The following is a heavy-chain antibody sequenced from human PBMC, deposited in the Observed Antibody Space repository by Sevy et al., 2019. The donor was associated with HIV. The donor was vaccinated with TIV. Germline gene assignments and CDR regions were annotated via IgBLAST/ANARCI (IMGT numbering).Heavy chain of an antibody. V-gene: IGHV3-11*01. J-gene: IGHJ4*02. D-gene: IGHD7-27*01. CDR1: VFTFSDYY. CDR3: ARDKETGIFDY. CDR2: ISSSGSTI. Sequence: GGSLRLSCAASVFTFSDYYMSWIRQAPGKGLEWVSYISSSGSTIYYADSVKGRFTISRDNAKNSLYLQMNSLRAEDTAVYYCARDKETGIFDYWGQGTLVTVSS.